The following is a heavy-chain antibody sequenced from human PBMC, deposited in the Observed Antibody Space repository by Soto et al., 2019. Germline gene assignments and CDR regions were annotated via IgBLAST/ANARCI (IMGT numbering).Heavy chain of an antibody. Sequence: SVKVSCKASGGTFSSYAISWVRQAPGQGLEWMGGIIPIFGTANYAQKFQGRVTITADESTSTAYMELSSLRSEDTAVYYCARDWRKSEGIAAAGYLTDYGMDVWGQGTTVTVSS. CDR3: ARDWRKSEGIAAAGYLTDYGMDV. D-gene: IGHD6-13*01. J-gene: IGHJ6*02. V-gene: IGHV1-69*13. CDR1: GGTFSSYA. CDR2: IIPIFGTA.